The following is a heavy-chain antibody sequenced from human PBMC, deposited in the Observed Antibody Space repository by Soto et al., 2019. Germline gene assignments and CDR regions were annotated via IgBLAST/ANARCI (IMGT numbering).Heavy chain of an antibody. CDR2: IYYSGST. CDR3: ASYYYDSSGYYFSAFGFDY. V-gene: IGHV4-39*01. Sequence: XETLSLTCTVAGGSISSSSYYWGWIRQPPGKGLEWIGSIYYSGSTYYNPSLKSRVTISVDTSKNQFSLKLSSVTAADTAVYYCASYYYDSSGYYFSAFGFDYWGQGTLVTVSS. J-gene: IGHJ4*02. CDR1: GGSISSSSYY. D-gene: IGHD3-22*01.